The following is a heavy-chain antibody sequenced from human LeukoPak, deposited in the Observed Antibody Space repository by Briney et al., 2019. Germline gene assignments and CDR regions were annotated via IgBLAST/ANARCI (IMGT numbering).Heavy chain of an antibody. J-gene: IGHJ4*02. CDR3: ARDGGFDF. CDR2: INPNSGDT. CDR1: GYTFIDYY. V-gene: IGHV1-2*02. Sequence: ASVKVSCKASGYTFIDYYMHWVRQAPEQGLEYMGWINPNSGDTNYAQKFQGRVTMTRDTSISTAYMDLTSLRSDDTAIYYCARDGGFDFWGQGTLVTVSS.